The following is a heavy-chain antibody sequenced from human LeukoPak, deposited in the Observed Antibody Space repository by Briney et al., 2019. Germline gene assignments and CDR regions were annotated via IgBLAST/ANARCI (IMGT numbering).Heavy chain of an antibody. J-gene: IGHJ4*03. CDR3: ARAPIVVVPAAKSGYFDY. Sequence: PGGSLRLSYAASGFTFSSYSMNWVRQAPGKGLEWVSSISSSSSYIYYADSVKGRFTISRDNAKNSLYLQMNSLRAEDTAVYYCARAPIVVVPAAKSGYFDYWGQGTLVTVSS. V-gene: IGHV3-21*01. CDR2: ISSSSSYI. D-gene: IGHD2-2*01. CDR1: GFTFSSYS.